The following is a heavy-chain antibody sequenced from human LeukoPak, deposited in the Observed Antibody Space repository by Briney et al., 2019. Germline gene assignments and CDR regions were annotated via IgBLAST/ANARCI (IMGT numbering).Heavy chain of an antibody. CDR1: GLTFSSYS. J-gene: IGHJ4*02. CDR3: ARGQRPDIVVIPAAY. CDR2: ISSSSSYI. V-gene: IGHV3-21*01. Sequence: GGSLRLSCAASGLTFSSYSMNWVRQAPGKGLEWVSSISSSSSYIYYADSVKGRFTISRDNAKNSLYLQMNSLRAEDTAVYYCARGQRPDIVVIPAAYWGQGTLVTVSS. D-gene: IGHD2-2*01.